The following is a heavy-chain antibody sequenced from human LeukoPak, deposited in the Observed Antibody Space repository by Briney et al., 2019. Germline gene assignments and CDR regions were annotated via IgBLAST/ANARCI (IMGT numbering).Heavy chain of an antibody. CDR1: GYTLSELS. D-gene: IGHD3-3*01. V-gene: IGHV1-24*01. J-gene: IGHJ4*02. CDR2: FDPEDGET. CDR3: ATYKQVAIFGVVTRTFDY. Sequence: ASVKVSCKVSGYTLSELSMHWVRQAPGKGLERMGGFDPEDGETIYAQKFKGRVTMTEDTSTDTAYIELSSLRSEDTAVYYCATYKQVAIFGVVTRTFDYWGQGTLVTVSS.